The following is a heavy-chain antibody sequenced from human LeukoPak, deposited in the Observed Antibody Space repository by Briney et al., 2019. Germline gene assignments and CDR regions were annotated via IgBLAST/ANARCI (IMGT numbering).Heavy chain of an antibody. CDR3: ARGPPEEWPTRFDP. Sequence: ASVKVSCKASGYTFTGYYMHWVRQAPGQGLEWMGWINPNSGGTNYAQKFQGRVTMTRDTSISTAYMELSRLRSDDTAVYYCARGPPEEWPTRFDPWGQGTLVTVSS. V-gene: IGHV1-2*02. CDR2: INPNSGGT. J-gene: IGHJ5*02. D-gene: IGHD3-3*01. CDR1: GYTFTGYY.